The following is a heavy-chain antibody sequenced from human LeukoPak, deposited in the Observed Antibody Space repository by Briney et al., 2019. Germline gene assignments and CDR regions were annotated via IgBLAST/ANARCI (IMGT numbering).Heavy chain of an antibody. D-gene: IGHD3-3*01. Sequence: SETLSLTCTVSGGSISSYYWSWIRQPPGKGLAWIGYIYYSGSTNYNPSLKSRVTISVDTSKNQFSLKLSSVTAADTAVYYCAKTYYETTDAFDIWGQGTMVTVSS. CDR3: AKTYYETTDAFDI. CDR1: GGSISSYY. CDR2: IYYSGST. J-gene: IGHJ3*02. V-gene: IGHV4-59*08.